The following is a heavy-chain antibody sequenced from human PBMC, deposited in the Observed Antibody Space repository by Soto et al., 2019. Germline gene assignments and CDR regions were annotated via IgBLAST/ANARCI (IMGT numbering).Heavy chain of an antibody. V-gene: IGHV4-31*03. CDR3: VRGKDKDDSSFWFY. D-gene: IGHD6-13*01. J-gene: IGHJ4*01. CDR1: DGSLSSGGYC. Sequence: NPSETLSLTCSVSDGSLSSGGYCWIWIRQPPGKGLEWIGFIHGGGSTLYSPSLKSRLTISIETSERQFSLKLSSVTAADTAVYYCVRGKDKDDSSFWFYWGQGTPVTVS. CDR2: IHGGGST.